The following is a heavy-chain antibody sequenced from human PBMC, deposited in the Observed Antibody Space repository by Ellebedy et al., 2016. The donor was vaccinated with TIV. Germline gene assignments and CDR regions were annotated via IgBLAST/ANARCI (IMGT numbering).Heavy chain of an antibody. CDR1: GFTFSSHG. CDR3: AKRVTMVRGVNTYYHYAMDV. D-gene: IGHD3-10*01. V-gene: IGHV3-23*01. CDR2: ITGGGDTT. J-gene: IGHJ6*02. Sequence: GESLKISCAASGFTFSSHGMAWVRQAAGKGLEWLSGITGGGDTTYYADSVKGRFTISRDNSKNTLYLQMNSLRAEDTAVYYCAKRVTMVRGVNTYYHYAMDVWGQGTTVTVSS.